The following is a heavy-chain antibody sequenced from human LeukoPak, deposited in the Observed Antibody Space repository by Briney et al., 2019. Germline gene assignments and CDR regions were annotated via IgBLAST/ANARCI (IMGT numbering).Heavy chain of an antibody. V-gene: IGHV4-4*07. Sequence: SETLSLTCTVSGGSISSYYWSWIRQPAGRGLEWIGRIQTSGSTNYNPSLKSRVTMSVDASKNKFSLKVNSVTAADTAVYYCARVGSGWSFDYWGQGTLVTVSS. CDR2: IQTSGST. D-gene: IGHD6-19*01. J-gene: IGHJ4*02. CDR3: ARVGSGWSFDY. CDR1: GGSISSYY.